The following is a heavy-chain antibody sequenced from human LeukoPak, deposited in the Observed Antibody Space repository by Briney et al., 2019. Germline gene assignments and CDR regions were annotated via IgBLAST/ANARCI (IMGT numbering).Heavy chain of an antibody. V-gene: IGHV3-30*18. CDR2: ISYDGSNK. J-gene: IGHJ4*02. CDR3: AKSLTRGISYFDY. Sequence: GGSLRLSCVASGFTFSSDAMHWVRQTPGKGREGVAVISYDGSNKYYADSVKGRFTISRDNSKNTLYLQMNSLRAEDTAVYYCAKSLTRGISYFDYWGQGTLVTVSS. D-gene: IGHD3-10*01. CDR1: GFTFSSDA.